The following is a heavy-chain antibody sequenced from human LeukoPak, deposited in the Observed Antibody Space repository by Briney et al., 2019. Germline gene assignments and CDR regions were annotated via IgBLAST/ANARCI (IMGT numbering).Heavy chain of an antibody. Sequence: PGGSLRLSCAASGFTVSSNYMSWVRWAPGKGLEWVSVIYSGGSTYYADSVKGRFTISRDNSKNTLYLQMNSLRAEDTAVYYCARDLGGWYGWFDPWGQGTLVTVSS. J-gene: IGHJ5*02. V-gene: IGHV3-53*01. CDR1: GFTVSSNY. CDR3: ARDLGGWYGWFDP. CDR2: IYSGGST. D-gene: IGHD6-19*01.